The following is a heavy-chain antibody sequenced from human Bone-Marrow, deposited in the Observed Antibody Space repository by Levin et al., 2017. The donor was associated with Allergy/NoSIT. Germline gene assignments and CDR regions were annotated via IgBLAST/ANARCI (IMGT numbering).Heavy chain of an antibody. CDR3: ARGIMITFGGVIVPGDY. Sequence: EASVKVSCKASGYTFTSYDINWVRQATGQGLEWMGWMNPNSGNTGYAQKFQGRVTMTRNTSISTAYMELSSLRSEDTAVYYCARGIMITFGGVIVPGDYWGQGTLVTVSS. CDR1: GYTFTSYD. D-gene: IGHD3-16*02. CDR2: MNPNSGNT. J-gene: IGHJ4*02. V-gene: IGHV1-8*01.